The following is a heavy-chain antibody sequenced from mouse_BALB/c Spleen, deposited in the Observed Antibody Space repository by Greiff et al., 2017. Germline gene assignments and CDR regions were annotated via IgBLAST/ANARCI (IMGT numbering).Heavy chain of an antibody. V-gene: IGHV5-17*02. Sequence: EVMLVESGGGLVQPGGSLKLSCAASGFTFSSFGMHWVRQAPEKGLEWVAYISSGSSTIYYADTVKGRFTISRDNPKNTLFLQMTSLRSEDTAMYYCARERFITTFDYWGQGTTLTVSS. CDR1: GFTFSSFG. D-gene: IGHD1-1*01. J-gene: IGHJ2*01. CDR2: ISSGSSTI. CDR3: ARERFITTFDY.